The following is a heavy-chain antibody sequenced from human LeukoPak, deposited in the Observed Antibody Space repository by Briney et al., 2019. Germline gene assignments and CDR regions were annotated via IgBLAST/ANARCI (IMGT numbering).Heavy chain of an antibody. CDR3: ARGYCGSTSCFNFHY. CDR2: IIPIFGTA. J-gene: IGHJ4*02. Sequence: SVKVSCKASGGTFSSYAISWVRQAPGQGLEWMRRIIPIFGTANYAQKFQARVTITTDESTSTAYMELSSLRSEDTAVYCCARGYCGSTSCFNFHYWGQGTLVTVSS. V-gene: IGHV1-69*05. D-gene: IGHD2-2*01. CDR1: GGTFSSYA.